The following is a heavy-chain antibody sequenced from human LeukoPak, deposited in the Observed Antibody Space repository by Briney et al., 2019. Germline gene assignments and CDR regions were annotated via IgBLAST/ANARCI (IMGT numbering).Heavy chain of an antibody. CDR1: GFTFSSYA. D-gene: IGHD4-17*01. Sequence: GGSLRLSCAASGFTFSSYAMSWVRQAPGKGLEWVSAISSSGGSTYYADSVKGRFTISRDNSKNTLYLQMNSLRAEDTAVYYCAKDPTMTTVTTHFDYWGQGTLVTVSS. CDR2: ISSSGGST. J-gene: IGHJ4*02. CDR3: AKDPTMTTVTTHFDY. V-gene: IGHV3-23*01.